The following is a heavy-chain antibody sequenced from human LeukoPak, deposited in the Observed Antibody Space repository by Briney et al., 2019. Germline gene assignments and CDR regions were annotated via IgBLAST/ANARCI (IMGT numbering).Heavy chain of an antibody. CDR2: IYYSGST. CDR1: GDSISTYY. Sequence: SETLSLTCTVSGDSISTYYWSWIRQPPGKGLEWIGYIYYSGSTNYNPSLKSRVTISVDTSKNQFSLKLSSVTAADTAVYYCARDIGYYDFWSGYSQRGWFDPWGQGTLVTVSS. CDR3: ARDIGYYDFWSGYSQRGWFDP. J-gene: IGHJ5*02. V-gene: IGHV4-59*01. D-gene: IGHD3-3*01.